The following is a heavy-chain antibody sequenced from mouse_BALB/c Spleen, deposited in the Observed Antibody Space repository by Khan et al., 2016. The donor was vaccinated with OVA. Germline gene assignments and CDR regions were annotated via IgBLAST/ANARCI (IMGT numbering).Heavy chain of an antibody. CDR1: GFSFTTYT. J-gene: IGHJ1*01. CDR3: TRDGNYAHWYFDV. V-gene: IGHV5-6-4*01. Sequence: EVELVESGGGLVRPGGSLKLSCAASGFSFTTYTMSWVRQTPERRLEWVATINSCSTYTYYPDSVKGRFTISRDNAKNTLYLQMSSLKSEDTAMYYCTRDGNYAHWYFDVWGAGTTVTVSS. CDR2: INSCSTYT. D-gene: IGHD2-1*01.